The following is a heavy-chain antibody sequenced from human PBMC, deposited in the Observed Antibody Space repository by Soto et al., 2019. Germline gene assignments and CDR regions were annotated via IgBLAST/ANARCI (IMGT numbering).Heavy chain of an antibody. CDR3: ARDRGIVIVGGTIPDY. Sequence: QVQLVQSGAEVKKPGASVKVSCKASGYTFTSYGISWVRQAPGQGLEWLGWIGAYNGNTNYARNLQGRVTVTADTSKTTAYMELRSLRSDDTAVYYCARDRGIVIVGGTIPDYWGQGTLVTVSS. J-gene: IGHJ4*02. D-gene: IGHD1-26*01. V-gene: IGHV1-18*01. CDR1: GYTFTSYG. CDR2: IGAYNGNT.